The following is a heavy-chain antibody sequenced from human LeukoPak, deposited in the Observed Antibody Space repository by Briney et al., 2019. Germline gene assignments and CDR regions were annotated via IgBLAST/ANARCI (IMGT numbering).Heavy chain of an antibody. CDR3: ARDSSTVTTRHFDY. D-gene: IGHD4-17*01. CDR1: GGSINNYY. J-gene: IGHJ4*02. CDR2: VYYTGST. V-gene: IGHV4-59*01. Sequence: SETLSLTCTVSGGSINNYYWTWVRQPPGKGLECVGYVYYTGSTYYNPSLKSRVTISVDSSKNQFSLKLNSVTAADTAVYYCARDSSTVTTRHFDYWGQGTLVTVSS.